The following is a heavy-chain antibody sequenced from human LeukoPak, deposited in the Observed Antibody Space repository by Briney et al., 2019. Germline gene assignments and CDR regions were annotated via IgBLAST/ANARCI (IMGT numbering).Heavy chain of an antibody. D-gene: IGHD2-2*02. CDR1: GFTFSSYA. V-gene: IGHV3-23*01. CDR3: AKARCSNSDCYMPDW. J-gene: IGHJ4*02. Sequence: GGSLRLSCAASGFTFSSYAMNWVRRAPGKGLEWVSLITGRSPATYYTDSVKGRFTISRDNSRNTLYLQINNLRAEDTAVYYCAKARCSNSDCYMPDWWGQGALVTVSS. CDR2: ITGRSPAT.